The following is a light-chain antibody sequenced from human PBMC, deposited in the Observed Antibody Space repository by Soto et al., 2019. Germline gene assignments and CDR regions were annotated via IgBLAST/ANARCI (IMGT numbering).Light chain of an antibody. CDR1: QGVNAF. CDR3: QQSYKTPHT. J-gene: IGKJ2*01. CDR2: AAS. V-gene: IGKV1-39*01. Sequence: DIQMTQSPSSLSASVGDRVTITCRASQGVNAFLRWYQQRQGTAPKLLIYAASSLLNGVPSRFSASGSGTNFTLTISSLQPEDFATYYCQQSYKTPHTFGQGTRLEI.